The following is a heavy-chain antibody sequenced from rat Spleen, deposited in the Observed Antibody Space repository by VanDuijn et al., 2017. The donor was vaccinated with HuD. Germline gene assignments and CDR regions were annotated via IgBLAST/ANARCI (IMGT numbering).Heavy chain of an antibody. CDR3: ARGGYFDY. V-gene: IGHV2-43*01. J-gene: IGHJ2*01. Sequence: QVQLKESGPGLVQPSQILSLTCTVSGFSLASYHVSWVPQPPGKGLEWMRIIWTDGSTAYNSLLKSRLSISRDISKSKVFLKMNSLQTEDTATYYCARGGYFDYWGQGVMVTVSS. CDR2: IWTDGST. CDR1: GFSLASYH.